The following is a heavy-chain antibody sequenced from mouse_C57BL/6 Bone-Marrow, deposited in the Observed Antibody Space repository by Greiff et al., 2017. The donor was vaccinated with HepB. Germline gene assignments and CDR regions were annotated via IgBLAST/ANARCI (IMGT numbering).Heavy chain of an antibody. Sequence: EVQLQESGPELVKPGASVKIPCKASGYTFTDYNMDWVKQSHGKSLEWIGDINPNNGGTIYNQKFKGKATLTVDKSSSTAYMELRSLTSEDTAVYYCARSYYYGSSYRYFDVWGTGTTVTVSS. D-gene: IGHD1-1*01. J-gene: IGHJ1*03. V-gene: IGHV1-18*01. CDR2: INPNNGGT. CDR1: GYTFTDYN. CDR3: ARSYYYGSSYRYFDV.